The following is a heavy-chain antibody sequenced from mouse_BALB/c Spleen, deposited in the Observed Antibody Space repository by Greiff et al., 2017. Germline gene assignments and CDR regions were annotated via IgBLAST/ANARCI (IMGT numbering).Heavy chain of an antibody. V-gene: IGHV5-12-1*01. CDR1: GFAFSSYD. J-gene: IGHJ4*01. CDR3: ARHGHYAMDY. Sequence: EVQLVESGGGLVKPGGSLKLSCAASGFAFSSYDMSWVRQTPEKRLEWVAYISSGGGSTYYPDTVKGRFTISRDNAKNTLYLQMSSLKSEDTAMYYCARHGHYAMDYWGQGTSVTVSS. CDR2: ISSGGGST.